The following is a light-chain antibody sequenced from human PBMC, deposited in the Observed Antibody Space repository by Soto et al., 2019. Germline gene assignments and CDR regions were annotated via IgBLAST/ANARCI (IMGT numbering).Light chain of an antibody. J-gene: IGKJ2*01. Sequence: DIQMTQSPSSLSASVGDRVTITCRASQSISSYLNWYQQKPGKAPKLLIYAASSLQSGVPSRFSGSGSGTDCTLTISRLQPEYLATYYCQRRYSTPPSVGQGTKLEIK. CDR2: AAS. V-gene: IGKV1-39*01. CDR3: QRRYSTPPS. CDR1: QSISSY.